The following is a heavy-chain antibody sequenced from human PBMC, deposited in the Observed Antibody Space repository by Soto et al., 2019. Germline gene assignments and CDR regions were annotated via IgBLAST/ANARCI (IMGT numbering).Heavy chain of an antibody. CDR3: ASVAI. CDR2: IKQDGSEK. J-gene: IGHJ4*02. V-gene: IGHV3-7*01. Sequence: EVPLVESGGGLVQPGGSLRLSCAASGFTFSNYWMSWVRQAPGKGLEWVANIKQDGSEKNYVDSVKGRFTISRDNAKNSLDLQMNSLRAEDTAVYYCASVAIWGQGTPVTVSS. D-gene: IGHD5-12*01. CDR1: GFTFSNYW.